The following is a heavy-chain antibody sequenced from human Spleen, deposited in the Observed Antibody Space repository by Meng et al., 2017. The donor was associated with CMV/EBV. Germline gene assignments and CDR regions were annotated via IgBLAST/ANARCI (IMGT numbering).Heavy chain of an antibody. CDR2: IYWDDDT. V-gene: IGHV2-5*02. CDR3: AHRDYCSGGTCTFDY. J-gene: IGHJ4*02. D-gene: IGHD2-15*01. Sequence: SGGSLCSSERVVGGLRQPAGKALEWLALIYWDDDTRYSPSLKSRLTITKDTSKNKVVLTMTNMEPVDTATYYCAHRDYCSGGTCTFDYWGQGTLVTVSS. CDR1: GGSLCSSERV.